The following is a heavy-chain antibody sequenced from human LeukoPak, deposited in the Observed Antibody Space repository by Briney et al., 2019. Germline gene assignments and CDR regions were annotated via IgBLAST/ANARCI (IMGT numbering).Heavy chain of an antibody. CDR1: GFTFSSYA. CDR2: ISYDGSDK. Sequence: PGGSLRLSCAASGFTFSSYAMHWVRQAPGKGLEWVAVISYDGSDKYYADSVKGRFTISRDNSKNTLYLQMNSLRAEDTAVYYCASLNYYDSSGYPDGGYYFDYWGQGTLVTVSS. V-gene: IGHV3-30*14. CDR3: ASLNYYDSSGYPDGGYYFDY. J-gene: IGHJ4*02. D-gene: IGHD3-22*01.